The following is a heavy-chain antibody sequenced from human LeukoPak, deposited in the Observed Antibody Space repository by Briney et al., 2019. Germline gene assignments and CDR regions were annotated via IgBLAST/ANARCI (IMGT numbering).Heavy chain of an antibody. Sequence: GGSLRLSCAASYFIFDDHAMHWVRQAPGKGLEWVSGISWNSGSIGYADSVQGRFTISRDNAKLSVNLQMNSLRSEDTAVYYCARDLRSYYYDSSGPPDAVDYWGQGTLVTVSS. D-gene: IGHD3-22*01. CDR3: ARDLRSYYYDSSGPPDAVDY. CDR2: ISWNSGSI. CDR1: YFIFDDHA. V-gene: IGHV3-9*01. J-gene: IGHJ4*02.